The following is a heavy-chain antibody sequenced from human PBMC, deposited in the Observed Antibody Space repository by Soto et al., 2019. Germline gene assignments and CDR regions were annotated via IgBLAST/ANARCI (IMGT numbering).Heavy chain of an antibody. V-gene: IGHV3-30-3*01. CDR2: ISYDVTKR. D-gene: IGHD6-19*01. J-gene: IGHJ4*02. CDR3: VRTTAVAGAPEFDY. Sequence: QVQLVESGGGVVQPGRSLRLSCAASGFTFSSFSMHWVRQAPGKGLEWVAVISYDVTKRDYADSVKGRFTISRDNSKNTLYLEMNSLRADDTAVYCCVRTTAVAGAPEFDYWGQGTLVTVSS. CDR1: GFTFSSFS.